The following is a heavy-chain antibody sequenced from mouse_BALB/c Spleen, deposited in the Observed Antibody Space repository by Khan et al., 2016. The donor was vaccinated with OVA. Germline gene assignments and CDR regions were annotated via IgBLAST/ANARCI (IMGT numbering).Heavy chain of an antibody. CDR3: ARDAGRY. CDR1: GYTFTEYT. Sequence: EVQLQQSGPELVKPGDSVKISCKTSGYTFTEYTVHWVRQSLGKSLDWIGVINPKNGGTAYNQKFKGKATLTVDKSSSTAYMEFRSLTSEESVVYDCARDAGRYWGQGTSVTVAS. CDR2: INPKNGGT. V-gene: IGHV1-18*01. J-gene: IGHJ4*01. D-gene: IGHD3-3*01.